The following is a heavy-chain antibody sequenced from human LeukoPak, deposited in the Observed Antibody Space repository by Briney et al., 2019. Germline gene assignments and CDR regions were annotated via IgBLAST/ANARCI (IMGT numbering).Heavy chain of an antibody. J-gene: IGHJ4*02. D-gene: IGHD3-16*02. Sequence: SQTLSLTCTVSGGSISSGGYYWSWIRQFPGKGLEWIGYIYYSGRTYYNPSLKSRLTISVDASKSQFSLKLSSVTAADTAVYYCARASRLGELSLGYWGQGTLVTVSS. V-gene: IGHV4-31*03. CDR3: ARASRLGELSLGY. CDR2: IYYSGRT. CDR1: GGSISSGGYY.